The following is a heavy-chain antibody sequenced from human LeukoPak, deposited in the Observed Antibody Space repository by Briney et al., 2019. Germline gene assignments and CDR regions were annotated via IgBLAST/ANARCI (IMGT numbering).Heavy chain of an antibody. CDR1: GGSFGSGDYY. D-gene: IGHD3-3*01. V-gene: IGHV4-30-2*01. CDR2: IYHSGST. CDR3: ARTHYDFWSGFDY. Sequence: SETLSLTCTVSGGSFGSGDYYWSWLRQPTGKGLEWIGYIYHSGSTYYNPSLKSRVTISVARSKNQFSLKLSSVTAADTAVYYCARTHYDFWSGFDYWGQGTLVTVSS. J-gene: IGHJ4*02.